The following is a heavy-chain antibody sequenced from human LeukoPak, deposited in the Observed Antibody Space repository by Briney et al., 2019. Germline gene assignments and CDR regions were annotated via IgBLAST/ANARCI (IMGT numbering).Heavy chain of an antibody. CDR2: MNPNSGNT. CDR1: GYTFSTHD. Sequence: ASVTVSFKSSGYTFSTHDINWVSQAPGQGLEWMGWMNPNSGNTGYAQNFQGRVSISSDTSTSTAYMELSSLRSEDTAVYYCGRGSKYCNGDNCYDLDNWGQGTLVTVSS. J-gene: IGHJ4*02. D-gene: IGHD2-15*01. V-gene: IGHV1-8*03. CDR3: GRGSKYCNGDNCYDLDN.